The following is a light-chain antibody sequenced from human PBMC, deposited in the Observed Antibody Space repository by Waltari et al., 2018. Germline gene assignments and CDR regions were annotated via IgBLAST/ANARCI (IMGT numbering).Light chain of an antibody. CDR2: QDT. V-gene: IGLV3-1*01. CDR1: KLGEKY. CDR3: QAWDSSTEHVV. J-gene: IGLJ2*01. Sequence: SYELTQPPSVSVSPGQTASIPRSGDKLGEKYAYWYQQKPGQSPIVVIYQDTMRPSGIPERFSGSNSGNTATLTISGTQAMDEADYYCQAWDSSTEHVVFGGGTKLTVL.